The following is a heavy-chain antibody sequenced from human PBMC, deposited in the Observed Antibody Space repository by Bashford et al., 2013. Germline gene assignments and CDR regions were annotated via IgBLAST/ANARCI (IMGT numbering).Heavy chain of an antibody. J-gene: IGHJ3*02. D-gene: IGHD3-22*01. Sequence: GESLKISCERSGYSLSGYWITWVRQMPGKGLEWMGRIDPSDSYTNYSPSFEGHVTISADKPINTAYLQWSSLKTSDTAMYYCASAHAYDSSGYSDAFDIWGQGTMVTVSS. CDR3: ASAHAYDSSGYSDAFDI. V-gene: IGHV5-10-1*01. CDR1: GYSLSGYW. CDR2: IDPSDSYT.